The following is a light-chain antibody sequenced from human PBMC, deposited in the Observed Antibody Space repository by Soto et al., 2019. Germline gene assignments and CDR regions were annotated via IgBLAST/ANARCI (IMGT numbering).Light chain of an antibody. CDR2: DVS. J-gene: IGLJ2*01. CDR1: GSDVGGYNY. Sequence: QSVLTQPASVSGSPGQSITISCTGTGSDVGGYNYVSWYQQHPGKAPKLMIYDVSNRPSGVSNRFSGSKSGNTASLTIYGLQAEDEADYYCSSYTSSSTVVFGGGTKVTVL. V-gene: IGLV2-14*01. CDR3: SSYTSSSTVV.